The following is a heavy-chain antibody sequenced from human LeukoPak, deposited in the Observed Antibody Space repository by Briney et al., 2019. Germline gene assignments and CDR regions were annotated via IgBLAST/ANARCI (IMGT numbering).Heavy chain of an antibody. CDR3: AKPLAHCSSTSCYDHWFDP. Sequence: GASVKVSCKASGGTFGSYAISWVRQAPGQGLEWMGGIIPIFGTANYAQKFQGRVTITTDESTSTAYMELSSLRSEDTAVYYCAKPLAHCSSTSCYDHWFDPWGQGTLVTVSS. J-gene: IGHJ5*02. CDR2: IIPIFGTA. CDR1: GGTFGSYA. V-gene: IGHV1-69*05. D-gene: IGHD2-2*01.